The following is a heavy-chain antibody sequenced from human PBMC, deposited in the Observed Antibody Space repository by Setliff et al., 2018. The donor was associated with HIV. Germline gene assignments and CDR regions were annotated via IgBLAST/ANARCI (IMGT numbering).Heavy chain of an antibody. CDR2: VYPSDSSI. J-gene: IGHJ4*02. CDR1: GYSFTSYW. CDR3: ARAGSGSYYNAPHY. Sequence: PGESLKISCKGSGYSFTSYWIAWVRQMPGKGLEWMGIVYPSDSSIKYSPSFQDHVTFSAGKSISTAYLQWSSLKASDTAMYYCARAGSGSYYNAPHYWGQGTLVTVSS. D-gene: IGHD3-10*01. V-gene: IGHV5-51*01.